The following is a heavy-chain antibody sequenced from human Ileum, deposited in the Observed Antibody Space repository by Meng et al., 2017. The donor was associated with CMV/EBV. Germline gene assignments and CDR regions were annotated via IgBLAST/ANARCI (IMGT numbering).Heavy chain of an antibody. CDR3: ARQDVLVYSGSLTDGNDY. CDR2: ISSSSSYI. Sequence: FTFSSYSMNWVRQAPGKGLEWVSSISSSSSYIYYADSVKGRFTISRDNAKNSLYLQMNSLRAEDTAVYYCARQDVLVYSGSLTDGNDYWGQGTLVTVSS. CDR1: FTFSSYS. J-gene: IGHJ4*02. V-gene: IGHV3-21*01. D-gene: IGHD1-26*01.